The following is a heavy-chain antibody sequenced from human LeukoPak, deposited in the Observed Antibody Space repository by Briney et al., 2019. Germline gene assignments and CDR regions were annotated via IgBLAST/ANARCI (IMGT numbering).Heavy chain of an antibody. V-gene: IGHV3-30*18. Sequence: GRSLRLSCAASGFTFSDYGMQWARQAPGKGLEWVALISTDGSDKDYADSVKGRFTLSRDNSKNTLYLQMNSLRVEDTAVYYCAKDGTRSWFGEATWGQGTLVTVSS. CDR3: AKDGTRSWFGEAT. D-gene: IGHD3-10*01. CDR2: ISTDGSDK. J-gene: IGHJ5*02. CDR1: GFTFSDYG.